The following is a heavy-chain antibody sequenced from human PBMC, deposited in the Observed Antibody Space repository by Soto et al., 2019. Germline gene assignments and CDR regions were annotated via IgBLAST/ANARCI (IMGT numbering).Heavy chain of an antibody. CDR3: ARDLGLRIAVAGDY. J-gene: IGHJ4*02. CDR1: GYTFTSYC. D-gene: IGHD6-19*01. Sequence: ASVKVSCKASGYTFTSYCISWVRQAPGQGLEWMGWISAYNGNTNYAQKLQGRVTMTTDTSTSTAYMELRSLRSDDTAVYYCARDLGLRIAVAGDYWGQGTLVTVSS. V-gene: IGHV1-18*01. CDR2: ISAYNGNT.